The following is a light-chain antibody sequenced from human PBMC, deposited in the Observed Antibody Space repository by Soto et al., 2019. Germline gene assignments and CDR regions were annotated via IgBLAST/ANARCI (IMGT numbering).Light chain of an antibody. CDR2: GAS. CDR1: QSVSNN. CDR3: QHYNNWPPWT. J-gene: IGKJ1*01. Sequence: EIVMTQSPATLSVSPGERATLSCRASQSVSNNLAWYQKKPGQAPRLLIYGASTRATGIPARFSGSGSGTEFTLTISSLQSEDFAVYYCQHYNNWPPWTFGQGTKVEAK. V-gene: IGKV3-15*01.